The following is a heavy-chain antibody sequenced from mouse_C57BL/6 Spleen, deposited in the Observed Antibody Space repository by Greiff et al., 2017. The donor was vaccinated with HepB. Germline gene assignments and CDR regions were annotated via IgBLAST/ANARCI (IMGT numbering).Heavy chain of an antibody. Sequence: EVQLQQSGAELVRPGASVKLSCTASGFNIKDDYMHWVKQRPEQGLEWIGWIDPENGDTEYASKFQGKATITADTSSNTAYLQLSSLTSEDTAVYYCTGDQGFAYWGQRTLVTVSA. V-gene: IGHV14-4*01. D-gene: IGHD3-2*02. CDR1: GFNIKDDY. J-gene: IGHJ3*01. CDR2: IDPENGDT. CDR3: TGDQGFAY.